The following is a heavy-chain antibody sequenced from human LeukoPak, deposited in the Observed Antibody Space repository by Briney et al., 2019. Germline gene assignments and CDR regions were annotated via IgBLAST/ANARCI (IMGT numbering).Heavy chain of an antibody. CDR2: IKQDGSEK. V-gene: IGHV3-7*05. D-gene: IGHD3-10*01. J-gene: IGHJ2*01. CDR1: GVMFPSYW. CDR3: AKSMVSGSSHWYFDL. Sequence: AGGSLRLSCAASGVMFPSYWMSWVRQAPGKGLEWVANIKQDGSEKYYVDSVKGRFTISRDNAKNSLYLQMNSLRTEDTALYYCAKSMVSGSSHWYFDLWGRGTLVTVSS.